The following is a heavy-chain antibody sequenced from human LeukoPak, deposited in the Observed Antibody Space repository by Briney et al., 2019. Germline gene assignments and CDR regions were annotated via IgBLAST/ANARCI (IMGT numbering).Heavy chain of an antibody. CDR2: IYTSGST. CDR1: GGSISSGSYY. CDR3: ARDVWFGAGRTFDY. D-gene: IGHD3-10*01. J-gene: IGHJ4*02. V-gene: IGHV4-61*02. Sequence: PSQTLSLTCTVSGGSISSGSYYWSWIRQPAGKGLEWIGRIYTSGSTKYNPSLKSRVTISVDTSKNQFSLRLSSVTAADTAVYYCARDVWFGAGRTFDYWGQGTLVTVSS.